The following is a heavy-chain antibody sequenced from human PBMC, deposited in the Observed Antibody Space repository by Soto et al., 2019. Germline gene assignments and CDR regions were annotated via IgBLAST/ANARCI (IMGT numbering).Heavy chain of an antibody. J-gene: IGHJ6*02. CDR1: GGTFSSYA. CDR2: IIPIFGTA. D-gene: IGHD6-6*01. V-gene: IGHV1-69*06. CDR3: ARGLEGIAARPPGMDV. Sequence: QVQLVQSGAEVKKPGSSVKVSCKASGGTFSSYAISWVRQAPGQGLEWMGGIIPIFGTANYAQKFQGRVTITADKSTSTAYMELSSLRSEDTAVYYCARGLEGIAARPPGMDVWGQGTTVTVSS.